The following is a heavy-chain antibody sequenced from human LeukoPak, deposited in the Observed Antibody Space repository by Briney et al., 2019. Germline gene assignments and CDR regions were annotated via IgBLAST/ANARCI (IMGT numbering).Heavy chain of an antibody. J-gene: IGHJ4*02. CDR2: ISGSGTVT. CDR3: AKSAGAGGTFDY. V-gene: IGHV3-23*01. Sequence: PGGSLRLSCAASGFTFSSYEMNWVRQAPGKGLEWISYISGSGTVTHYADSVKGRFTISRDNSKNTLYLQMNSLRAEDTAVYYCAKSAGAGGTFDYWGQGTLVTVSS. CDR1: GFTFSSYE. D-gene: IGHD4-23*01.